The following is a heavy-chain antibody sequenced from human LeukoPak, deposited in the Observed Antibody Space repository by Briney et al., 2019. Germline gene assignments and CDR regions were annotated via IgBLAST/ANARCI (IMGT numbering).Heavy chain of an antibody. D-gene: IGHD6-19*01. V-gene: IGHV3-30*03. CDR1: GGSFSGYY. CDR3: ARENCSGWYALGHFDY. CDR2: ISYDGSNK. J-gene: IGHJ4*02. Sequence: LSLTCAVYGGSFSGYYWSWVRQAPGKGLEWVAVISYDGSNKYYADSVKGRFTISRDNSKNTLYPQMNSLRAEDTAVYYCARENCSGWYALGHFDYWGQGTLVTVSS.